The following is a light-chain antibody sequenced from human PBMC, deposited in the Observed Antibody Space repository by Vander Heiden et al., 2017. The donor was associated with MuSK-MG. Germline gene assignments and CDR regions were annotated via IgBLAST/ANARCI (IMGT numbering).Light chain of an antibody. Sequence: DIQMTQSPYTLSASVGDRVTITCRASLRISTYLVWYQQRPGKAPKLLIHKASTVQSGVPSRCSGKGSGTEFTLTISSEQADDFATYYCQHDSWPPYTFGQGTKLXIK. CDR3: QHDSWPPYT. V-gene: IGKV1-5*03. CDR1: LRISTY. CDR2: KAS. J-gene: IGKJ2*01.